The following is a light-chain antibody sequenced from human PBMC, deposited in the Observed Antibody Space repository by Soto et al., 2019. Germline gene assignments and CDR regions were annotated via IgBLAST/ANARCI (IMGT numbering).Light chain of an antibody. V-gene: IGKV1-5*03. CDR3: QQYHTYSWT. CDR1: ENIGAW. CDR2: KAS. J-gene: IGKJ1*01. Sequence: DIQMTQSPSTLSASVGDRVTITCRASENIGAWLAWYQQTPGKAPKLLIYKASSLQSGVPSRFSGGGSGTEFTLTIGSLQPDDFAIYYCQQYHTYSWTFGQGTKVEIK.